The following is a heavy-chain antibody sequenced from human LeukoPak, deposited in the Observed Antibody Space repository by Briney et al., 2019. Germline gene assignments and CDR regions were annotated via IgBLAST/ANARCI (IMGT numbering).Heavy chain of an antibody. CDR1: GDSVSSNTAA. CDR3: ARVGADLTGTPFDY. J-gene: IGHJ4*02. CDR2: TYYRSRWFT. V-gene: IGHV6-1*01. Sequence: SQTLPLTCAISGDSVSSNTAAWDWIRQSPSRGLEWLGRTYYRSRWFTDYAVSVESRITITPDTSKNQFSLKLSSVTAADTAVYYCARVGADLTGTPFDYWGQGTLVTVSS. D-gene: IGHD1/OR15-1a*01.